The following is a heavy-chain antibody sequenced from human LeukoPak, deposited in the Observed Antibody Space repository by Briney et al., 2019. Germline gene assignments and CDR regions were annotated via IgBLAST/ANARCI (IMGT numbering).Heavy chain of an antibody. J-gene: IGHJ4*02. CDR2: ISGSGGNT. Sequence: GGSLRLSCAASGFTFNSYAMSWVCQAPGKGLEWVSTISGSGGNTYYADSVKGRFTISRDNSKNTLYLQVSSLRAEDTAVYYCARCGGTYCFDYWGQGTLVAVSS. V-gene: IGHV3-23*01. CDR1: GFTFNSYA. CDR3: ARCGGTYCFDY. D-gene: IGHD2-21*01.